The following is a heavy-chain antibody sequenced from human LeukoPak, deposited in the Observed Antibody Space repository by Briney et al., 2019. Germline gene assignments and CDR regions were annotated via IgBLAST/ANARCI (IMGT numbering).Heavy chain of an antibody. V-gene: IGHV3-30*18. CDR3: AKDLKKISSSSWYRGPLGY. CDR1: GFTFSSYG. J-gene: IGHJ4*02. CDR2: ISYDGSNK. D-gene: IGHD6-13*01. Sequence: PGRSLRLSCAASGFTFSSYGMHWVRQAPGKGLEWVAVISYDGSNKYYADSVKGRFTISRDNSKNTLYLQMNSLRAEDTAVYYCAKDLKKISSSSWYRGPLGYWGQGTLVTVSS.